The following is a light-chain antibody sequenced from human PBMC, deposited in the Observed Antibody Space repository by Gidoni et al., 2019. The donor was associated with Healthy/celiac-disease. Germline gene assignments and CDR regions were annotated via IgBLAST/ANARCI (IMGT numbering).Light chain of an antibody. Sequence: EIVMTQSPATLSVSPGERATLSCRASQSVSSNLAWYQQKPGQAPRLLIYGASTRATGIPARFSGSGSGTEFTLTISSLQSEEFAVYYCQQYNNWPPCTFGGGTKVEIK. CDR3: QQYNNWPPCT. CDR2: GAS. CDR1: QSVSSN. J-gene: IGKJ4*01. V-gene: IGKV3-15*01.